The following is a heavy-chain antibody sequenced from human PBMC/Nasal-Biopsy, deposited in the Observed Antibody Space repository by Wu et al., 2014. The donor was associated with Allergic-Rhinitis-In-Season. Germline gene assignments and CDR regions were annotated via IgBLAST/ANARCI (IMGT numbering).Heavy chain of an antibody. J-gene: IGHJ4*02. D-gene: IGHD4-17*01. V-gene: IGHV3-21*01. CDR2: ISGSSGYI. Sequence: LRLSCAASGFTFSSYSMNWVRQAPGKGLEWVSSISGSSGYIHYADSVEGRFTISRDNADNSLYLQMSSLRAEDTAVYYCARSPNNIYGDYVYTQHFDYWGQGALVTVSS. CDR1: GFTFSSYS. CDR3: ARSPNNIYGDYVYTQHFDY.